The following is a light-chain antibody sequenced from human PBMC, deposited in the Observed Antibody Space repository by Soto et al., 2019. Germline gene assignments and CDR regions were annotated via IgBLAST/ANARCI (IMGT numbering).Light chain of an antibody. CDR3: QKLNGYFPLT. J-gene: IGKJ4*01. CDR1: QSISNW. V-gene: IGKV1-5*01. CDR2: AAS. Sequence: GDRVTITCRASQSISNWLAWYQQKPGKAPKVLIHAASTLQSGVPSRFSGSGSGTHFTLTISGLQPEDFATYYCQKLNGYFPLTFGGGTKVDIK.